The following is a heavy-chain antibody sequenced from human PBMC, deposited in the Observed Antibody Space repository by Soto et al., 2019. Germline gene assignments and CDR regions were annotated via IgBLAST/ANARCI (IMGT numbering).Heavy chain of an antibody. V-gene: IGHV3-23*01. D-gene: IGHD2-2*01. CDR2: ISGSGGST. Sequence: GGSLRLSCAASGFTFSSYAMSWVRQAPGKGLEWVSAISGSGGSTYYASSEKGRFTISRDNSKNTLYLQMTSPRAEDTAVYYCAKEGIRSRPAAYSWGQGTLVPVSS. CDR1: GFTFSSYA. J-gene: IGHJ4*02. CDR3: AKEGIRSRPAAYS.